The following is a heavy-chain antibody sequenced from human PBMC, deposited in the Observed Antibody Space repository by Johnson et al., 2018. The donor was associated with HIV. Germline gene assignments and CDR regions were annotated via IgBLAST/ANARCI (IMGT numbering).Heavy chain of an antibody. J-gene: IGHJ3*02. CDR3: ARDLQGRDAFDI. CDR1: GFTFSSYA. V-gene: IGHV3-30*04. Sequence: QVQLVESGGGVVQPGRSLRLSCAASGFTFSSYAMHWVRQAPGKGLEWVAVIYSGGNTYYADSVKGRFTISRDNAKNSLYLQMNSLRAEDTAVYYCARDLQGRDAFDIWGQGTMVTVSS. CDR2: IYSGGNT.